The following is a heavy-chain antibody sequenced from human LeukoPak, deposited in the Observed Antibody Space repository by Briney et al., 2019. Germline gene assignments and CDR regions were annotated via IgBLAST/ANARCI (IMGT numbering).Heavy chain of an antibody. J-gene: IGHJ6*03. Sequence: ASVKVSCKASGYTFTSYGISWVRQAPGQGLEWMGWISAYNGNTNYAQKLQGRVTMNTDTSTSTAYMELRSLRSDDTAVYYCARDQGVQWELLPQGYYYYMDVWGKGTTVTVSS. CDR3: ARDQGVQWELLPQGYYYYMDV. CDR1: GYTFTSYG. V-gene: IGHV1-18*01. CDR2: ISAYNGNT. D-gene: IGHD1-26*01.